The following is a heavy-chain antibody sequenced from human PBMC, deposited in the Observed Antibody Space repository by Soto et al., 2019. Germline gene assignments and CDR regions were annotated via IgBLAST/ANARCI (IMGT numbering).Heavy chain of an antibody. D-gene: IGHD3-22*01. CDR2: IYPGDSDT. CDR3: ATLISTFRSYNFAMDV. V-gene: IGHV5-51*01. J-gene: IGHJ6*02. Sequence: GESLKISCKGSGYTFTDYWIGWVRQLPGKGLEWMWIIYPGDSDTSYSPSFQGHVTITVDKSTSTAYLQWNTLKASDTSMYYCATLISTFRSYNFAMDVWGQGTTVNVYS. CDR1: GYTFTDYW.